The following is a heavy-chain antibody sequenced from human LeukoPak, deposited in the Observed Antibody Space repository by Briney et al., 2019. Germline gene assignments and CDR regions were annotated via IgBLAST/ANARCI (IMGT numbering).Heavy chain of an antibody. D-gene: IGHD4-17*01. Sequence: ASVKVSCKASGYTLTDYSIHWVRQAPGQGLEWMGRINPSSGGTNNAQKFQGRVTMTRDTSINTAYMELSRLRSDDTTVYYCARGYGDYEDAFDIWGQGTMVTVSS. CDR1: GYTLTDYS. V-gene: IGHV1-2*06. CDR3: ARGYGDYEDAFDI. J-gene: IGHJ3*02. CDR2: INPSSGGT.